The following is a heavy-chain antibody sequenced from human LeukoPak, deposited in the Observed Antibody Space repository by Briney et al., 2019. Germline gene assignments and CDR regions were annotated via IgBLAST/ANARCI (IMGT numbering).Heavy chain of an antibody. D-gene: IGHD5-18*01. CDR2: ISYSGST. CDR3: ARVGQGYSYGHQDY. J-gene: IGHJ4*02. CDR1: GGSISSYY. V-gene: IGHV4-59*12. Sequence: SETLSLTCTVSGGSISSYYWNWIRQPPGKGLEWIGSISYSGSTKYNPSLESRVTISVDTSKNQISLKLSSVTAADTAVYYCARVGQGYSYGHQDYWGQGTLVTASS.